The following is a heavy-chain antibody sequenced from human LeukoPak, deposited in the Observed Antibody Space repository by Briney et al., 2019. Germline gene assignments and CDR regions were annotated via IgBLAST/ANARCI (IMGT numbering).Heavy chain of an antibody. Sequence: PWGSLRLSCAASGFTFSSHWMQWVRQDPGKGLVWVSLIKGDGSSTTYADSVKGRFAISRDNTNNPLYLQMSSLRAEDTAVYFCARGYRNTWSARGYFDYWGQGPLVTVSS. D-gene: IGHD6-13*01. CDR2: IKGDGSST. CDR1: GFTFSSHW. V-gene: IGHV3-74*01. CDR3: ARGYRNTWSARGYFDY. J-gene: IGHJ4*02.